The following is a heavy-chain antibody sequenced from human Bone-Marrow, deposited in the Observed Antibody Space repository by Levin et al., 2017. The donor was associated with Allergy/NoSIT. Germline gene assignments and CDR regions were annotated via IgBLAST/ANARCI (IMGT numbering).Heavy chain of an antibody. V-gene: IGHV4-31*03. Sequence: SETLSLTCTVSGASIRSGAYYWSWVRQPPGQGLEWIGYIYYNGSTYFNPSLKSRVSIFVDTSKNQFYLKLSSVTAADTADYYCARVLAGFDGSAMAYDYWGRGSLVTVSS. J-gene: IGHJ4*02. CDR1: GASIRSGAYY. D-gene: IGHD3-10*01. CDR3: ARVLAGFDGSAMAYDY. CDR2: IYYNGST.